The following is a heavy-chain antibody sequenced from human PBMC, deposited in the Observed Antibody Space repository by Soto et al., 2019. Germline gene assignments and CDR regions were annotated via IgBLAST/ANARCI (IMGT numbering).Heavy chain of an antibody. Sequence: PGGSLRLSCAASGFTFSSYTMAWVRQAPGKGLEWVSSISGSGGSPNYADSVQGRFTISRDNSKNTLYLQMNSLRAEDTAVYYCAKDPSRLGYCSGGSCLVFDYWGQGTLVTVSS. CDR2: ISGSGGSP. J-gene: IGHJ4*02. V-gene: IGHV3-23*01. CDR1: GFTFSSYT. D-gene: IGHD2-15*01. CDR3: AKDPSRLGYCSGGSCLVFDY.